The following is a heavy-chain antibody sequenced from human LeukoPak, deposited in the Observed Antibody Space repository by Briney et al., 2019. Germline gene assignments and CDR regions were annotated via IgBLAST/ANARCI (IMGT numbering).Heavy chain of an antibody. J-gene: IGHJ3*02. V-gene: IGHV1-2*02. Sequence: ASVKVSCKASGYTFTGYYMHWVRQAPGQGLEWMGWINPNSGGTNYAQKFQGRVTMTRDTSISTAYMELSRLRSDDTAVYYCARQWLRTEGDDAFDIWGQGTMVTVSS. CDR3: ARQWLRTEGDDAFDI. CDR2: INPNSGGT. D-gene: IGHD5-12*01. CDR1: GYTFTGYY.